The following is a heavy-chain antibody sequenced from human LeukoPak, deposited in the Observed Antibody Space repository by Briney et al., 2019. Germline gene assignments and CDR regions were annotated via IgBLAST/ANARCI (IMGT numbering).Heavy chain of an antibody. CDR3: ARDGESPPDSSFDY. Sequence: SETLSLTCIDSGGSISSYYWCWIRQPAGKGLEWIGRIYTSGSTNYNPSLKSRVTMTVDTSKNHFSPKLSSVTAADTAVYYCARDGESPPDSSFDYWGQGTLVTVSS. CDR1: GGSISSYY. V-gene: IGHV4-4*07. CDR2: IYTSGST. D-gene: IGHD3-10*01. J-gene: IGHJ4*02.